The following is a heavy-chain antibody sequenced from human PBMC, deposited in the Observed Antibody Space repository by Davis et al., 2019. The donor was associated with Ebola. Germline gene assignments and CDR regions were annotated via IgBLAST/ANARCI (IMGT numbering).Heavy chain of an antibody. V-gene: IGHV1-18*04. Sequence: AASVKVSCKASGYTFTNYGITWVRQAPGQGLEWMGWINPHNGNTNYAQNVQGRVTMTTDTSTSTAYMEVGSLKSDDTAVYYCARGAFSGSYYFDYWGQGTLVTVSS. CDR3: ARGAFSGSYYFDY. CDR1: GYTFTNYG. D-gene: IGHD1-26*01. CDR2: INPHNGNT. J-gene: IGHJ4*02.